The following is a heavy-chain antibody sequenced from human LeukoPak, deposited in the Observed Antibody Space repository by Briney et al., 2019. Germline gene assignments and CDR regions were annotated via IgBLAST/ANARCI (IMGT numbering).Heavy chain of an antibody. J-gene: IGHJ3*02. V-gene: IGHV3-23*01. CDR1: GFTFSSYG. Sequence: GGSLRLSCAASGFTFSSYGMSWVRQAPGKGLEWVSAISGSGGSTYYADSVKGRFTISRDNSKNTLYLQMNSLRAEDTAVYYCAKDREVAWIQLPSTGAFDIWGQGTMVTVSS. CDR2: ISGSGGST. CDR3: AKDREVAWIQLPSTGAFDI. D-gene: IGHD5-18*01.